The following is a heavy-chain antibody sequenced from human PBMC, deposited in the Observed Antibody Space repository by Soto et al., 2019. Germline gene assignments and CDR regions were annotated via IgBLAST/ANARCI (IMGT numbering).Heavy chain of an antibody. D-gene: IGHD2-8*01. Sequence: ASVKVSCEASGYTFTSYGISWVRQAPGQGLEWMGWISAYNGNTNYAQKLQGRVTMTTDTSTSTAYMELRSLRSDDTAVYYCARWKNWEALLMAYYGMDVWGQGTTVTVSS. V-gene: IGHV1-18*01. CDR2: ISAYNGNT. CDR3: ARWKNWEALLMAYYGMDV. J-gene: IGHJ6*02. CDR1: GYTFTSYG.